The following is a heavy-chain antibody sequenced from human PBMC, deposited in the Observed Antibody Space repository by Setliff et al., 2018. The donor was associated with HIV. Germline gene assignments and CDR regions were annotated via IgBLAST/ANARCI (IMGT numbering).Heavy chain of an antibody. CDR3: AWGTQRPIDS. J-gene: IGHJ4*02. CDR2: IDPDRGDT. Sequence: ASVKVSCKVSGYTFPDYYMQWVRQAPGKGLEWMGLIDPDRGDTVYAEKFQGRVTITADRSIDIAYMKLTSLTSEDTAMYFCAWGTQRPIDSWGQGTLVTVSS. CDR1: GYTFPDYY. V-gene: IGHV1-69-2*01. D-gene: IGHD3-16*01.